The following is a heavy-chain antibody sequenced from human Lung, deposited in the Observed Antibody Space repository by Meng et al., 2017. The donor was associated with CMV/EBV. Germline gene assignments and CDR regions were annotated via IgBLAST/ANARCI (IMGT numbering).Heavy chain of an antibody. CDR3: ARDQDGGFGIDV. CDR2: ISSSTTII. V-gene: IGHV3-21*01. J-gene: IGHJ6*02. CDR1: GFTFTRYN. Sequence: GESLKISCAVSGFTFTRYNMNWVRQAPGKGLEWVSSISSSTTIIYYVDSVRGRFTISRDNTKRSLYLRMSNLRAEDTAIYYCARDQDGGFGIDVWGQGTTVTVSS.